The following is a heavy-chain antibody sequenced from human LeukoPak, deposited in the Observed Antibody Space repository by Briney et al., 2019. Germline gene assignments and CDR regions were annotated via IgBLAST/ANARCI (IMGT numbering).Heavy chain of an antibody. D-gene: IGHD1-26*01. V-gene: IGHV3-23*01. Sequence: GGSLRLSCAASGFSFDDYAMHWVRQAPGKGLEWVSGVSPPGGGTYYADSVKGRFTISRDDSRNTLSLQMNSLRVEDTAVYYCARDLAWDAFDYWGPGILVAVSS. CDR2: VSPPGGGT. CDR3: ARDLAWDAFDY. J-gene: IGHJ4*02. CDR1: GFSFDDYA.